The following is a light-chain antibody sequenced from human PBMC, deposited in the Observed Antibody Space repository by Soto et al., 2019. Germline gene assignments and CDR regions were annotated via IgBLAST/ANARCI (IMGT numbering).Light chain of an antibody. V-gene: IGLV1-51*02. Sequence: QSVLTQPPSVSAAPGQKVTISCSRSGSNIGNNYVSWYQHLPGTAPKLLIYEDNKRPSGIPDRFSGSKSATSATLGITQLQTGDEADYYCVAWDNSLSAEVFGGGTKVTVL. CDR2: EDN. CDR1: GSNIGNNY. CDR3: VAWDNSLSAEV. J-gene: IGLJ3*02.